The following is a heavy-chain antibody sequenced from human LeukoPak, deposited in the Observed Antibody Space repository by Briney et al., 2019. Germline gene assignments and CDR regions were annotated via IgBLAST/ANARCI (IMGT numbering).Heavy chain of an antibody. D-gene: IGHD1-26*01. J-gene: IGHJ4*02. V-gene: IGHV5-51*01. Sequence: GESLKISCKASGYTFNNYWIGWVRQMPGRGLEWMGMLYPDGSATTYHPSFEGRVTISADKSVTTAYLEWNSLKASDTALYYCVRQGLQSGTYPAYWGPGTLVTVSS. CDR2: LYPDGSAT. CDR3: VRQGLQSGTYPAY. CDR1: GYTFNNYW.